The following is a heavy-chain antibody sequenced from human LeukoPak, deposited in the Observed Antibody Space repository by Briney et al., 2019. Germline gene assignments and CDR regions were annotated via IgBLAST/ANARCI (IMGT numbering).Heavy chain of an antibody. J-gene: IGHJ4*02. CDR1: GFTFSSYA. D-gene: IGHD1-26*01. CDR3: AKNSGSYSDYFDY. CDR2: ISGSGGAT. Sequence: PGGSLRLSCAASEFTSGFTFSSYAMSWVRQAPGKGLEWVSAISGSGGATYYADSVKGRFTISRDNSKNTLYLQMNSLRAEDTAVYYCAKNSGSYSDYFDYWGQGTLVTVSS. V-gene: IGHV3-23*01.